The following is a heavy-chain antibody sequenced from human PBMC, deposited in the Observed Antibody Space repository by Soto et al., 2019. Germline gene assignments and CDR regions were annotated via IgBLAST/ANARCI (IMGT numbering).Heavy chain of an antibody. V-gene: IGHV3-23*01. D-gene: IGHD3-10*02. CDR1: GFTFSSYA. Sequence: EVQLLESGGGLVQPGGSLRLSCAASGFTFSSYAMSWVRQAPGKGLEWVSAISGSGGSTYYADSVKGRITISRDNSKNTLYLQMNSLRAEDTAVYYCAKAQWPDVRSYWFDPWGQGTLVTVSS. CDR2: ISGSGGST. CDR3: AKAQWPDVRSYWFDP. J-gene: IGHJ5*02.